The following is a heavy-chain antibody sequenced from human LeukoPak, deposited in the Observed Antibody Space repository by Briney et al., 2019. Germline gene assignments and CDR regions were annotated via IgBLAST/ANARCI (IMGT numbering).Heavy chain of an antibody. CDR3: VRHSGTYYIGTFDI. J-gene: IGHJ3*02. V-gene: IGHV5-51*01. CDR1: GYSFTSYW. D-gene: IGHD1-26*01. CDR2: FYPGDSDT. Sequence: GEALEISCKGSGYSFTSYWITWVRQMPGKGLEWLGIFYPGDSDTRYSPSFQGQVTISVDKSISTAYLQWSSLKASDTAMYYCVRHSGTYYIGTFDIWGQGTMVTVSS.